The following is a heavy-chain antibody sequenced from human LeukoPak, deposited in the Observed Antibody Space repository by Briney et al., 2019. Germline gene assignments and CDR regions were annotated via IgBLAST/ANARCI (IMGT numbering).Heavy chain of an antibody. D-gene: IGHD1-26*01. J-gene: IGHJ3*02. CDR3: ARDLVVGGSYFPAFDI. V-gene: IGHV4-61*01. CDR2: IYHSGTT. CDR1: GGSVNSGHYY. Sequence: SETLSLTCTVSGGSVNSGHYYWTWIRQPPGKGLEWIGNIYHSGTTNYNPSLKSRVTISVDTSKKQFSLKLSSVTAADTAVYYRARDLVVGGSYFPAFDIWGQGTMVTVSS.